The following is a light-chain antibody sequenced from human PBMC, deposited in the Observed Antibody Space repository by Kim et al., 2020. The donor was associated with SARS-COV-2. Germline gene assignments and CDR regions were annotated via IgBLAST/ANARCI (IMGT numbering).Light chain of an antibody. CDR3: CSYAGSNTL. CDR2: GVN. V-gene: IGLV2-11*01. J-gene: IGLJ2*01. Sequence: GQSVTITCTGTNNDIGLYNYVSWYLHHPDKAPKLLIYGVNRRPSGVPARFSGSKSGNTASLTISGLQAEDEADYYCCSYAGSNTLFGGGTKVTVL. CDR1: NNDIGLYNY.